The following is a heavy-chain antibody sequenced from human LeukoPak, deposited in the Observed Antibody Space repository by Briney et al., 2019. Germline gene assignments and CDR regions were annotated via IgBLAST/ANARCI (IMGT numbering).Heavy chain of an antibody. V-gene: IGHV3-74*01. CDR1: GFTFSSYW. CDR3: ARRYCSGGSCYFDY. D-gene: IGHD2-15*01. Sequence: GGSLRLSCSASGFTFSSYWMHWVRQAPGKGLVWVSRINSDGSSTSYADSVKGRFTISRDNAKNTLYLQMNSLRAEDTAVYYCARRYCSGGSCYFDYWGQGTLVTVSS. CDR2: INSDGSST. J-gene: IGHJ4*02.